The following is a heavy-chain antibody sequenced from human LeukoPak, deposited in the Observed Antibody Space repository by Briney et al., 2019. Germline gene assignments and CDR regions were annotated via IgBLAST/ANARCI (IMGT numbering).Heavy chain of an antibody. CDR2: INPNSGGT. CDR3: ARALEYYDGSGYYYLFDY. V-gene: IGHV1-2*06. Sequence: ASVKVSCKASGYTFTGYYLHWVRQAPGQGLEWMGRINPNSGGTNYAQKFQGRVTMTRDTSISTAYMELSRLRSDDTAVYYCARALEYYDGSGYYYLFDYWGQGTLVTVSS. J-gene: IGHJ4*02. D-gene: IGHD3-22*01. CDR1: GYTFTGYY.